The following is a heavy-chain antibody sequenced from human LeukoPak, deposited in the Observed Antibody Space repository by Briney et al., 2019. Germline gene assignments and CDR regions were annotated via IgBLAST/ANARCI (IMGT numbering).Heavy chain of an antibody. Sequence: PSETLSLTCTVSGGSISTYYWSWIRQPPGKGLEWIGYIYYSGSTNYNPSLKSRVTISVDTSKNQFSLKLGSVTAADTAVYYCARDLYSRRMNYYGSGSFFAYWGQGTLVTVSS. CDR1: GGSISTYY. J-gene: IGHJ4*02. CDR3: ARDLYSRRMNYYGSGSFFAY. D-gene: IGHD3-10*01. V-gene: IGHV4-59*01. CDR2: IYYSGST.